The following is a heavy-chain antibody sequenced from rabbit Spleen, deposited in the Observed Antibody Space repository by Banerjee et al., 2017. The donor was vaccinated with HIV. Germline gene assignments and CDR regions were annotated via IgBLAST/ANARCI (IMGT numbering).Heavy chain of an antibody. CDR3: ARHATSNSLRYFKL. J-gene: IGHJ4*01. Sequence: QEQLVESGGGLVQPEGSLTLTCKASGFDLSSYYYMCWVRQAPGKGLEWIGCIYTGNSGSTYYASWVNGRFTISKTSSTTVTLQMTSLTAADTATYFCARHATSNSLRYFKLWGQGTLVTVS. CDR1: GFDLSSYYY. CDR2: IYTGNSGST. V-gene: IGHV1S45*01. D-gene: IGHD1-1*01.